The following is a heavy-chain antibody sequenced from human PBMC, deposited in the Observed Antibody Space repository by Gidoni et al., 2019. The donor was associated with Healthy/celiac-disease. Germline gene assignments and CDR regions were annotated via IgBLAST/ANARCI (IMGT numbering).Heavy chain of an antibody. CDR2: IYTSGST. Sequence: QVQLQESGTELVKPSQTLSLTCTVSGGSISGGSYYWSWIRQPAGKGLEWIGRIYTSGSTNNNPSLESRVTISVDTSKNQFSLKRSSVTAADTAVYYCARHPPRNIYGDWYFDLWGRGTLVTVSS. CDR3: ARHPPRNIYGDWYFDL. J-gene: IGHJ2*01. CDR1: GGSISGGSYY. D-gene: IGHD4-17*01. V-gene: IGHV4-61*02.